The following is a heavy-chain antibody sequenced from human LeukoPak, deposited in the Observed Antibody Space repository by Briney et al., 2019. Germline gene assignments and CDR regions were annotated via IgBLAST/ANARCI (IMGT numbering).Heavy chain of an antibody. CDR1: GYTLTELS. CDR2: FDPEDGET. V-gene: IGHV1-24*01. CDR3: ATDNRAVGYCSSTSCFDY. J-gene: IGHJ4*02. Sequence: ASVKVSCKVSGYTLTELSMHWVRQAPGKGLEWMGGFDPEDGETIYAQKFQGRVTMTEDTSTDTAYMELSSLRSEDTAVYYCATDNRAVGYCSSTSCFDYWGQGTLVTVSS. D-gene: IGHD2-2*01.